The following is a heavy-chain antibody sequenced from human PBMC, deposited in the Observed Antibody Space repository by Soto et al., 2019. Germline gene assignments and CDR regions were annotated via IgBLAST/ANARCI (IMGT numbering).Heavy chain of an antibody. CDR1: GGSFSGYY. CDR2: IYHSGST. CDR3: ARAVDIVVVPAALEAWFDP. V-gene: IGHV4-34*01. D-gene: IGHD2-2*01. Sequence: SETLSLTCAVYGGSFSGYYWSWIRQPPGKGLEWIGEIYHSGSTNYNPSLKSRVTISVDTSKNQFSLKLSSVTAADTAVYYCARAVDIVVVPAALEAWFDPWGQGTLVTVSS. J-gene: IGHJ5*02.